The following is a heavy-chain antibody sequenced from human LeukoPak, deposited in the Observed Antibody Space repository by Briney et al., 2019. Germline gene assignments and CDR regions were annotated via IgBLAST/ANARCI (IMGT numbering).Heavy chain of an antibody. CDR3: TTSAG. CDR1: GFTFSNAW. J-gene: IGHJ4*02. V-gene: IGHV3-15*01. Sequence: GGSLRLSCAASGFTFSNAWMSWVRQAPGKGLEWDGRIRSKTDGGTTDYAAPVKGKFTISRDDSKNTLYLQMNSLKTEETAVYYCTTSAGWGQGTLVTVS. CDR2: IRSKTDGGTT.